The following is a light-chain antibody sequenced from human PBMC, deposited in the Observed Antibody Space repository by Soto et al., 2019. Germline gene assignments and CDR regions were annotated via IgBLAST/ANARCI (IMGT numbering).Light chain of an antibody. V-gene: IGKV3-20*01. CDR3: QQYNIWPLWT. Sequence: EIVLTQSPGTLSLSPGERATLSCRASQSVSSSYLAWYQQKPGQPPRLLIYGASSRATGIPDRFSGSGSGTDFTLTISRLQSEDFAVYFCQQYNIWPLWTFGQGTKVDI. CDR1: QSVSSSY. CDR2: GAS. J-gene: IGKJ1*01.